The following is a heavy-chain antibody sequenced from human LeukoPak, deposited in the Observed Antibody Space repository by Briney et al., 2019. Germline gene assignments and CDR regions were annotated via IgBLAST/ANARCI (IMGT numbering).Heavy chain of an antibody. J-gene: IGHJ4*02. D-gene: IGHD3-16*02. V-gene: IGHV3-30*18. CDR1: GFTFSSYG. Sequence: RGSLRLSCAASGFTFSSYGMHWVRQAPGKGLEWVAVISYDGSNKYYADSVKGRFTISRDNSKNTLYLQMNSLRAEDTAVYYCAKVRFTFGGVIAPLDYWGQGTLVTVSS. CDR3: AKVRFTFGGVIAPLDY. CDR2: ISYDGSNK.